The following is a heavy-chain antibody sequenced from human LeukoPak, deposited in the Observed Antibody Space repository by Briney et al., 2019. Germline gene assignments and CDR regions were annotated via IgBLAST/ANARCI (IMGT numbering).Heavy chain of an antibody. CDR1: GFTFSSYA. J-gene: IGHJ6*02. D-gene: IGHD1-26*01. CDR2: ISGGGGST. V-gene: IGHV3-23*01. Sequence: PGGSLRLSCAASGFTFSSYAMSWVRQAPGKGLEWVSAISGGGGSTYYADSVKGRFTISRDNSKNTLYLQMNSLRAEDTAVYYCAKGGLSGSFEVYYYYGMDVWGQGTTVTVSS. CDR3: AKGGLSGSFEVYYYYGMDV.